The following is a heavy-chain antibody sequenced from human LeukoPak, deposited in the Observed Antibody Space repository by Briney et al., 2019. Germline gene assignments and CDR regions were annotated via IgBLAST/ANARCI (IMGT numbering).Heavy chain of an antibody. V-gene: IGHV4-59*12. Sequence: SETLSLTCTVSGGSISSYYWSWIRQPPGKGLEWIGYIYYSGSTNYNPSLKSRVTISVDTSKNQFSLKLSSVTAADTAVYYCARRKTGDALDIWGQGTMVTVSS. CDR3: ARRKTGDALDI. CDR1: GGSISSYY. CDR2: IYYSGST. J-gene: IGHJ3*02. D-gene: IGHD1-14*01.